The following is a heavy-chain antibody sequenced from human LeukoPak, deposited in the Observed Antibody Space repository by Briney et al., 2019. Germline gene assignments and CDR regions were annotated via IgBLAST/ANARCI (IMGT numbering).Heavy chain of an antibody. CDR2: INHSGST. D-gene: IGHD1-14*01. Sequence: SETLSLTCAVYGGSFSGYYWSWIRQPPGKGLEWIGEINHSGSTNYNPSLKSRVTISVDTSKNQFSLKLRSVTAADTAVYYCARGTGLSPPPHWGQGTLVTVSS. CDR1: GGSFSGYY. J-gene: IGHJ4*02. V-gene: IGHV4-34*01. CDR3: ARGTGLSPPPH.